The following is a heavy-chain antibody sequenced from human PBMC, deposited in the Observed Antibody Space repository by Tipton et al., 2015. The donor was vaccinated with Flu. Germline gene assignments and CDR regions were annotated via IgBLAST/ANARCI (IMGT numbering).Heavy chain of an antibody. D-gene: IGHD6-13*01. CDR2: INPDDSDT. CDR3: ARPRLESSSGPIDF. V-gene: IGHV5-51*01. CDR1: GYSFTSYW. J-gene: IGHJ4*01. Sequence: QLVQSGAEVKKAGGPLKISCKGSGYSFTSYWIGWVRQMPGKGLEWMGIINPDDSDTRYSPSFHGQVTISVDKSIRTAYLQWSSLKASDTAIYYWARPRLESSSGPIDFWGRGPLVTVSS.